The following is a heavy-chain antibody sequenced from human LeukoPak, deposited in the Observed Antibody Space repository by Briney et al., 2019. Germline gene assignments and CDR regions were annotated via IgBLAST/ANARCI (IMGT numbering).Heavy chain of an antibody. V-gene: IGHV3-7*01. D-gene: IGHD6-19*01. CDR1: GSTFSSYW. Sequence: GGSLRLSCAASGSTFSSYWMSWVRQAPGKGLEWVANIKQDRSEKYYVDSVKGRFTISRDNAKNSLYLQMNSLRAEDTAVYYCARDLLLDDSSGWYPVGAYFDYWGQGTLVTVSS. J-gene: IGHJ4*02. CDR3: ARDLLLDDSSGWYPVGAYFDY. CDR2: IKQDRSEK.